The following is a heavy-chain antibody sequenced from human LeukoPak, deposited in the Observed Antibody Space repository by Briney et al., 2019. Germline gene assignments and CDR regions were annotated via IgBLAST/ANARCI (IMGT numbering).Heavy chain of an antibody. CDR2: ISSSGSTI. J-gene: IGHJ4*02. V-gene: IGHV3-48*03. D-gene: IGHD3-10*01. CDR3: ASRVVYGSGELDY. Sequence: PGGSLRLSCAASGFTFSSYEMNWVRQAPGKGLEWVSYISSSGSTIYYADSVKGRFTISRDNAKNPLYLQMNSLRAEDTAVYYCASRVVYGSGELDYGGQGTVVTVS. CDR1: GFTFSSYE.